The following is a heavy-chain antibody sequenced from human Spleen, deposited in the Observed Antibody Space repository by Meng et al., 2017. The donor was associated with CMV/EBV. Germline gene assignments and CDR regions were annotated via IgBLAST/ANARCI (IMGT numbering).Heavy chain of an antibody. Sequence: CPVSGGSIPSRNYYWGWIRELPGKGLEWIGTIYASGSTYYNPSLESRVTISIDMSRSQFFLRLTSVTAADTALYYCASPKSSGWYDYWGQGILVTVSS. D-gene: IGHD6-19*01. V-gene: IGHV4-39*01. CDR3: ASPKSSGWYDY. CDR1: GGSIPSRNYY. CDR2: IYASGST. J-gene: IGHJ4*02.